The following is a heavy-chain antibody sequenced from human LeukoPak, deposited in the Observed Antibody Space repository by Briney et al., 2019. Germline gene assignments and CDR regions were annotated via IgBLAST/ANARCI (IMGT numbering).Heavy chain of an antibody. V-gene: IGHV3-23*01. CDR1: GFTFSTFG. D-gene: IGHD2-2*01. Sequence: GGSLRLSCAASGFTFSTFGMHWVRQAPGKGLEWISAISGSGGSTYYADSVKGRFTISRDNSKNTLYLQMNSLRAEDTAVYYCAKRLVPAATDAFDIWGQGTMVSVSS. CDR3: AKRLVPAATDAFDI. J-gene: IGHJ3*02. CDR2: ISGSGGST.